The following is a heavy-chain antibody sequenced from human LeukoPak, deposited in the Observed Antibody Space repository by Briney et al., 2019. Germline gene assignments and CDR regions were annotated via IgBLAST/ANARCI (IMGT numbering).Heavy chain of an antibody. D-gene: IGHD6-13*01. CDR2: IYYSGST. J-gene: IGHJ3*02. V-gene: IGHV4-31*03. Sequence: SETLSLTCTVSGGSISSGGYYWSWIRQHPGKGLEWIGYIYYSGSTYYNPSLKSRVAIPVDTSKNQFSLKLSSVTAADTAVYYCARVGRLGIAAAGRIAFDIWGQGTMVTVSS. CDR3: ARVGRLGIAAAGRIAFDI. CDR1: GGSISSGGYY.